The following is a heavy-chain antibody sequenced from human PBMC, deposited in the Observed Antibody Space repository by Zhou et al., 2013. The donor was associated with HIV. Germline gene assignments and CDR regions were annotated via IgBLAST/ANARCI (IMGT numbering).Heavy chain of an antibody. CDR2: IIPIFGTA. V-gene: IGHV1-69*12. J-gene: IGHJ4*02. D-gene: IGHD2-2*02. CDR3: ARSRVPAAIHEGKDFDY. Sequence: QVQLVQSGAEVKKPGSSVKVSCKASGGTFSSYAISWVRQAPGQGLEWMGGIIPIFGTANYAQKFQGRVTITADESTSTAYMELSSLRSEDTAVYYCARSRVPAAIHEGKDFDYWGQGTLVTVSS. CDR1: GGTFSSYA.